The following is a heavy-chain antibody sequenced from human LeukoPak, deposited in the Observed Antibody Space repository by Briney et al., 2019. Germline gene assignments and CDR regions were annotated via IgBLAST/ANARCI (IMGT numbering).Heavy chain of an antibody. CDR1: GFALSGYS. J-gene: IGHJ4*02. D-gene: IGHD6-6*01. CDR3: TRDPGYSSSSISF. CDR2: IDRSNSDI. Sequence: GGSLRLSCAASGFALSGYSINWVRQAPGKGLEWVSFIDRSNSDIYYAGSVKGRFTISRDNARESVFLQLNRLRAEDTAVYYCTRDPGYSSSSISFWGQGTLVTVSS. V-gene: IGHV3-21*01.